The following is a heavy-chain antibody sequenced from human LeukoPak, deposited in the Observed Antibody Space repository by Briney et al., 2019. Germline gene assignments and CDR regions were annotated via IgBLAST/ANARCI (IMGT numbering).Heavy chain of an antibody. Sequence: GGSLRLSCAASGFTFSSYAMHWVRQAPGKGLEWVAVISYDGSNKYYADSVKGRFTISRDNSKNTLYLQMNGLRAEDTAVYYCARVGSAWGSVTGYFDYWGQGTLVTVSS. V-gene: IGHV3-30-3*01. CDR2: ISYDGSNK. CDR3: ARVGSAWGSVTGYFDY. J-gene: IGHJ4*02. D-gene: IGHD3-10*01. CDR1: GFTFSSYA.